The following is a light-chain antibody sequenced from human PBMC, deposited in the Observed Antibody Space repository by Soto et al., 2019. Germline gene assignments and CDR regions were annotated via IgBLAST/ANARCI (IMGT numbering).Light chain of an antibody. V-gene: IGLV1-40*01. Sequence: QSVLTQPPSVSGAPGQRVTISCTGSSSNIGAGYDVHWYHQLPGTAPKLLIYGNSNRPSGVPDRFSGSKSGTSASLAITGLHAEDEADYYCQSYDSSLSGSKVFGTGTKLTVL. CDR3: QSYDSSLSGSKV. CDR2: GNS. J-gene: IGLJ1*01. CDR1: SSNIGAGYD.